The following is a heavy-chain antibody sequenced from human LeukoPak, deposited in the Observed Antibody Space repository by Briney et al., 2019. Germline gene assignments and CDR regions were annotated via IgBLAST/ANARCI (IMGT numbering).Heavy chain of an antibody. J-gene: IGHJ4*02. CDR1: GGSISSYY. CDR3: ASTLDFHYFDY. Sequence: SETLSLTCTVSGGSISSYYWSWIRQPPGKGLEWIGYIYYSGSTNYNPSLKSRVTISVDTSKNQFSLKLSSVTAADTAVYYCASTLDFHYFDYWGQGTLVTVSS. CDR2: IYYSGST. V-gene: IGHV4-59*08.